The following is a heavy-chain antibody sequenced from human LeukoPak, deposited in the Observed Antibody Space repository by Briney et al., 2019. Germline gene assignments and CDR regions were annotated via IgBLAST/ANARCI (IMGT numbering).Heavy chain of an antibody. D-gene: IGHD1-26*01. V-gene: IGHV4-39*01. CDR2: IYYSGST. J-gene: IGHJ3*02. Sequence: PSETLSLTCTVSGGSISRSSYYWGWIRQPPGKGLEWIGSIYYSGSTYYNPSLKSRVTISVDTSKNQFSLKLSSVTAADTAVYYCARPIVGATYDAFDIWGQGTMVTVSS. CDR3: ARPIVGATYDAFDI. CDR1: GGSISRSSYY.